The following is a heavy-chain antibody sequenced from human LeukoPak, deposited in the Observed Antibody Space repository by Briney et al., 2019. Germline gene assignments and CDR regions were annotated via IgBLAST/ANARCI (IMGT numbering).Heavy chain of an antibody. CDR3: AINSDYGAYYFDY. Sequence: ASVKVSCKASGYTFTGYYMHWVRQAPGQGLEWMGRINPNSGGTNYAQKFQGRVTMTRDTSISTAYMELSRLRSDDTAVYYCAINSDYGAYYFDYWGQGTLVTVSS. D-gene: IGHD5-12*01. CDR1: GYTFTGYY. V-gene: IGHV1-2*06. CDR2: INPNSGGT. J-gene: IGHJ4*02.